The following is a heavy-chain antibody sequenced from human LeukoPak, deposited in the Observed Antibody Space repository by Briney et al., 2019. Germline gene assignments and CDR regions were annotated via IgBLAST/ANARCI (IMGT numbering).Heavy chain of an antibody. D-gene: IGHD3-10*01. J-gene: IGHJ5*02. CDR2: TSYSGGT. V-gene: IGHV4-31*03. Sequence: SETLSLTCTVSGGSVSRGGYYWSWIRQHPGKGLEWIGYTSYSGGTYYNPSLMSRITISVDTSKNQFSLKLSSVTAADTAVYYCARDLGGSGTYYPEGWFDPWGQGTLVTVSS. CDR3: ARDLGGSGTYYPEGWFDP. CDR1: GGSVSRGGYY.